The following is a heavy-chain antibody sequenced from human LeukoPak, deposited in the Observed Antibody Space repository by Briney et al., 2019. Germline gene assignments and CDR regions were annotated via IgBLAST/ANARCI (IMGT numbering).Heavy chain of an antibody. CDR2: ITSSGSMM. CDR3: ARVRGYCSSTSCYPYYFDY. Sequence: GGSLRLSCAAPGLIFSGYYMGWIRQAPGKGLEWVSYITSSGSMMYYADSVKGRFTISRDNAKNSLHVQMDSLRAEDTAIYYCARVRGYCSSTSCYPYYFDYWGQGTLVTVSS. J-gene: IGHJ4*02. V-gene: IGHV3-11*01. CDR1: GLIFSGYY. D-gene: IGHD2-2*01.